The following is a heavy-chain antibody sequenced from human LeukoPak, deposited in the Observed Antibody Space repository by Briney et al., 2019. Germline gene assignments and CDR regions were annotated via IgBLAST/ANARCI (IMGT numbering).Heavy chain of an antibody. CDR2: ISGTGGST. CDR1: GGSISSYY. J-gene: IGHJ4*02. V-gene: IGHV3-23*01. D-gene: IGHD1-1*01. CDR3: AKVRTGHYFDY. Sequence: ETLSLTCTVSGGSISSYYWSWIRQPPGKGLEWVSSISGTGGSTYYADSVKGRFTISRDNSNNTLFLQMNSLRAEDTAVYYCAKVRTGHYFDYWGQGTLVTVSS.